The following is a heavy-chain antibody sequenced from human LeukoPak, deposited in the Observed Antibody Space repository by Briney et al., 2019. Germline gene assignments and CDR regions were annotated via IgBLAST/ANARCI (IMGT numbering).Heavy chain of an antibody. CDR3: ARDPQGYCSSTSCYTYYYYYMDV. Sequence: SQTLSLTCTVSGGSISSGSYYWSWIRQPAGKALEWIGRIYTSGSTNYNPSLKSRVTISVDTSKNQFSLKLSSVTAADTAVYYCARDPQGYCSSTSCYTYYYYYMDVWGKGTTVTVSS. D-gene: IGHD2-2*02. CDR2: IYTSGST. CDR1: GGSISSGSYY. J-gene: IGHJ6*03. V-gene: IGHV4-61*02.